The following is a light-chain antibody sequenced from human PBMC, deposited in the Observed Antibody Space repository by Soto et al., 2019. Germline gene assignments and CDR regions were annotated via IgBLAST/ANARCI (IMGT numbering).Light chain of an antibody. J-gene: IGKJ2*01. Sequence: EIVLTQSPATLSLSPGERATLSCRASQSVSSYLAWYQQKPGQAPRLLIYDASNRATGIPARFSGSGSGTDFTLTISSLEPEDFAVYYCQQRSNWPLMYTFGQGTKLDI. CDR1: QSVSSY. CDR3: QQRSNWPLMYT. V-gene: IGKV3-11*01. CDR2: DAS.